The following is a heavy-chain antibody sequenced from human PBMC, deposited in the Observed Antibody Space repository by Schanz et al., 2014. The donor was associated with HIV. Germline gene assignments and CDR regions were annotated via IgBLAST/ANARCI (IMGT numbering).Heavy chain of an antibody. CDR2: ISYDGSNK. V-gene: IGHV3-30*18. Sequence: QVQLVESGGGVVQPGRSLRLSCAVSGFTFSTYGMHWVRQTPGKGLEWVAVISYDGSNKYYADSVKGRFTISRDNSKNTLYLQMNSLRAEDTAVYYCAKDPTYGDYGGDAFDIWGQGTMVTVSS. J-gene: IGHJ3*02. CDR3: AKDPTYGDYGGDAFDI. CDR1: GFTFSTYG. D-gene: IGHD4-17*01.